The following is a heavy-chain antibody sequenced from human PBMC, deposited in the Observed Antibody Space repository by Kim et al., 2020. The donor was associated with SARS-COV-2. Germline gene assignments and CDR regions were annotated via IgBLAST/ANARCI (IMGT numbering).Heavy chain of an antibody. Sequence: SETLSLTCAVSGASISDIDYYWNWVRQAPGQGLEWIGYIYHTGTAYYNPSLKSRAIISVDMSNNQLSLNLTSVTAADAAVYYCARGGDGHKSYFYYGMDVWGPGTAVTVS. CDR1: GASISDIDYY. D-gene: IGHD3-3*01. J-gene: IGHJ6*02. CDR2: IYHTGTA. CDR3: ARGGDGHKSYFYYGMDV. V-gene: IGHV4-30-4*01.